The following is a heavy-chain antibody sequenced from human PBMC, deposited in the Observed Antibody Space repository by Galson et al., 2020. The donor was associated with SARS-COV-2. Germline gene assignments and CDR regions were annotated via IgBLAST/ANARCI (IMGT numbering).Heavy chain of an antibody. Sequence: GESLKISCKTSGYTFTSYGISWVRQAPGQGLEWMGWISAFNVNTNYAQKFQGRITMTTETSTNTAYMDLRSLRYDDTAVYYCARGRYSSSWFFDYWGQGTLVTVSS. CDR2: ISAFNVNT. CDR3: ARGRYSSSWFFDY. CDR1: GYTFTSYG. D-gene: IGHD6-13*01. V-gene: IGHV1-18*04. J-gene: IGHJ4*02.